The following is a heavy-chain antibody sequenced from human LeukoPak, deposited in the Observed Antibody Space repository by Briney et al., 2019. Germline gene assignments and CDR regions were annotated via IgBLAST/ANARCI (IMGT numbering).Heavy chain of an antibody. CDR1: RGTFSSYA. D-gene: IGHD2-2*01. V-gene: IGHV1-69*01. Sequence: SVKVSCKASRGTFSSYAISWVRQAPGQGLDWMGGIIPIFGTANYAQKFQGRVTITADESTSTAYMELSSLRSEDTAVYYCARAEGYCSSTSCLGAAAGPDLLPDYWGQGTLVTVSS. CDR3: ARAEGYCSSTSCLGAAAGPDLLPDY. J-gene: IGHJ4*02. CDR2: IIPIFGTA.